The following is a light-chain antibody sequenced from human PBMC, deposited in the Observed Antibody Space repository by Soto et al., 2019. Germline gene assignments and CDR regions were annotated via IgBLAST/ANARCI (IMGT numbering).Light chain of an antibody. V-gene: IGKV1-5*03. Sequence: DFQMTQSPSTLSASVGDRVTITCRASQSVDKWVAWCQQKAGKAPKLMIYKASTLESGVPSRFSGSGSGTEFTLTINSLQPEDFATYYCQQYDTSSRTFGQGTKVEIK. CDR3: QQYDTSSRT. CDR1: QSVDKW. J-gene: IGKJ1*01. CDR2: KAS.